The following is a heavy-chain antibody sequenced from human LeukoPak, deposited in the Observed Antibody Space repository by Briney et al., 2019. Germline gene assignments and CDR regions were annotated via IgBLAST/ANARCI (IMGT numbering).Heavy chain of an antibody. CDR3: ARVADGYGGYPSDY. V-gene: IGHV3-13*01. Sequence: GGSLRLSCAASGFTVSTYDMHWVRQATGKGLEWVSTMSIAGDTYYTGSVKGRFTISRENAKNSLYLQMTSLRAEDTAVYYCARVADGYGGYPSDYWGQGTLVTVSS. J-gene: IGHJ4*02. D-gene: IGHD4-17*01. CDR2: MSIAGDT. CDR1: GFTVSTYD.